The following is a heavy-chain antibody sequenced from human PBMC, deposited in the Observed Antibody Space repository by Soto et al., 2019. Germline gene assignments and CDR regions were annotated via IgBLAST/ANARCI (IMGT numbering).Heavy chain of an antibody. CDR3: SHKGGGDRILDY. J-gene: IGHJ4*02. Sequence: QITLKESGPTLVKPTQTLTLTCTFSGFSLSASGVGVGWIRQPPGKALEWLAIIYWDDAKHYSPSLKNSLTTPKDTPKNHVVLKMTNMDPVDTATYYWSHKGGGDRILDYWGQGTLVTVSS. CDR1: GFSLSASGVG. D-gene: IGHD3-16*01. V-gene: IGHV2-5*02. CDR2: IYWDDAK.